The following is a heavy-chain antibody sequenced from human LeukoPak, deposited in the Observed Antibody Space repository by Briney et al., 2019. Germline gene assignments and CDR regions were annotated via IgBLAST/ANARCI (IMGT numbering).Heavy chain of an antibody. J-gene: IGHJ4*02. V-gene: IGHV3-74*03. CDR3: ARDWYHAIDY. CDR2: IGSDGRRT. CDR1: GFAFSNYA. Sequence: GGSLRLSCAASGFAFSNYAMHWVRQVPGKELVWVARIGSDGRRTTYAESVKGRFTISRDNAKNTLYLEMNSLRVEDTAVYYCARDWYHAIDYWGQGTLVTVSS. D-gene: IGHD2-2*01.